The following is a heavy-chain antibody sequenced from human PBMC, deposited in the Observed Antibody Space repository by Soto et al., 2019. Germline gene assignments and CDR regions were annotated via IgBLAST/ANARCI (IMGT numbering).Heavy chain of an antibody. D-gene: IGHD2-2*01. J-gene: IGHJ5*02. CDR1: GDTISGGASF. V-gene: IGHV4-30-4*03. Sequence: PSETLSLTCTASGDTISGGASFWSWIRQPPGKGLEWIANVYYSGSYYYNPSLKSRLTISVDTTKNQFSLQLKSMTAADTAVYYYSKLSCTSSSSYFPGWFDPWGQGTLATVSS. CDR3: SKLSCTSSSSYFPGWFDP. CDR2: VYYSGSY.